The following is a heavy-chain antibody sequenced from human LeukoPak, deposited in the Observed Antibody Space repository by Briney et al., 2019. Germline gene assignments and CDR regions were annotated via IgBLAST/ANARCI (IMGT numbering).Heavy chain of an antibody. Sequence: GGSLRLSCAVSGLTFNNYAMSWVRQAPGKGLEWVSGISGRGASKYYADSVKGRFTISRDNSKNTLYLQMNSLRAEDTAVYYCARDQIGGGTAGGAFDIWGQGTMVTVSS. J-gene: IGHJ3*02. D-gene: IGHD2-15*01. CDR3: ARDQIGGGTAGGAFDI. CDR1: GLTFNNYA. V-gene: IGHV3-23*01. CDR2: ISGRGASK.